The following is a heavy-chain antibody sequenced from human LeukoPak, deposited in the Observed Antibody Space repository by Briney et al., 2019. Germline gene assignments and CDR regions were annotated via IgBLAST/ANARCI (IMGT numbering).Heavy chain of an antibody. Sequence: SETLSLTCTVSGGSISSYYWSWIRLPPGKGLEWIGYIYYSGSTNYNPSLKSRVTISVDTSKNQFSLKLSSVTAADTAVYYCARHYSSGWYVFDYWGQGTLVTVSS. D-gene: IGHD6-19*01. V-gene: IGHV4-59*08. J-gene: IGHJ4*02. CDR3: ARHYSSGWYVFDY. CDR2: IYYSGST. CDR1: GGSISSYY.